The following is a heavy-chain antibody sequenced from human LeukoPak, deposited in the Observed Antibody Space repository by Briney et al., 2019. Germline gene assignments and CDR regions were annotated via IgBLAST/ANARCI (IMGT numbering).Heavy chain of an antibody. CDR2: ITSGGDYI. J-gene: IGHJ4*02. Sequence: PGGSLRLSCAASGFTFNTFNMNWVRQAPGKGLEWVSSITSGGDYIYYADSVKGRFTTSRDNAKNSLSLQLNSLRVEDTAVYYCARGHYDVLAASYRWTPDYWGQGTLVTVSS. CDR1: GFTFNTFN. V-gene: IGHV3-21*01. D-gene: IGHD3-9*01. CDR3: ARGHYDVLAASYRWTPDY.